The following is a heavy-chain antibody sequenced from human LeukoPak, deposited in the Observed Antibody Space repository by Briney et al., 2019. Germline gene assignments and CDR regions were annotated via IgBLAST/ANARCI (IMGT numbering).Heavy chain of an antibody. D-gene: IGHD3-22*01. CDR3: ARLSRYDSSGYYVGYFDY. J-gene: IGHJ4*02. CDR2: ICPGDSDT. CDR1: GYSFTSYW. V-gene: IGHV5-51*01. Sequence: GESLKISCRGSGYSFTSYWIGWVRQMPGKGLEWMGIICPGDSDTRYSPSFQGQVTISADKSISTAYLQWSSLKASDTAMYYCARLSRYDSSGYYVGYFDYWGQGTLVTVSS.